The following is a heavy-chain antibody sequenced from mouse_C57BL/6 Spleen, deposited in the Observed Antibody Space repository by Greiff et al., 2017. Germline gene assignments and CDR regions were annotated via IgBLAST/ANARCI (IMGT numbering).Heavy chain of an antibody. CDR1: GFTFSSYT. Sequence: EVMLVESGGGLVKPGGSLKLSCAASGFTFSSYTMSWVRQTPEKRLEWVATISGGGGNTYYPDSVQGRFTISRDNAKNTLYLQMSSLRSEDTALYYCARPQTAQATAWFAYWGQGTLVTVSA. J-gene: IGHJ3*01. D-gene: IGHD3-2*02. V-gene: IGHV5-9*01. CDR2: ISGGGGNT. CDR3: ARPQTAQATAWFAY.